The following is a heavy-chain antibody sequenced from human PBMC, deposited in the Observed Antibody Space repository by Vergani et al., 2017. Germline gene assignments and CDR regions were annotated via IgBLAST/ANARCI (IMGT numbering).Heavy chain of an antibody. Sequence: QLQLQASGPGLVTPSETLSLTCTVSGGSISSSSYYWGWIRQPPGKGLEWIGSIYYTGSAYYNPSLKSRVSISVDASKNQFSLKLSSVTAADSAVYYCARHDSGHYDASYYGLDVWGQGTTVTVSS. CDR3: ARHDSGHYDASYYGLDV. J-gene: IGHJ6*02. CDR1: GGSISSSSYY. D-gene: IGHD3-16*01. V-gene: IGHV4-39*01. CDR2: IYYTGSA.